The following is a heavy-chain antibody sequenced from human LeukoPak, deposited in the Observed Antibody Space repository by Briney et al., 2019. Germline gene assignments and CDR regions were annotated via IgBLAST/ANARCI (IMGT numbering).Heavy chain of an antibody. Sequence: SETLSLTCTVSGGSISSYYWSWIRRPPGKGLEWIGYIYYSGSTNYNPSLKSRVTISVDTSKKQFSLRLSSVTAADTAVYYCARVGSESSSWYGGVDYWGQGTLVTVSS. CDR3: ARVGSESSSWYGGVDY. CDR2: IYYSGST. D-gene: IGHD6-13*01. J-gene: IGHJ4*02. V-gene: IGHV4-59*12. CDR1: GGSISSYY.